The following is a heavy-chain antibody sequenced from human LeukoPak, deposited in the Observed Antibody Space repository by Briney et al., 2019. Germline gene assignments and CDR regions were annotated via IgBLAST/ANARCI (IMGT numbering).Heavy chain of an antibody. J-gene: IGHJ3*02. CDR1: GYTFTSYD. CDR3: ARDRGVGATGAFDI. CDR2: MNPNSGNT. V-gene: IGHV1-8*01. D-gene: IGHD1-26*01. Sequence: ASVKVSCKASGYTFTSYDINWVRQATGQGLEWMGWMNPNSGNTGYAQKFQGWVTMTRDTSISTAYMELSRLRSDDTAVYYCARDRGVGATGAFDIWGQGTMVTVSS.